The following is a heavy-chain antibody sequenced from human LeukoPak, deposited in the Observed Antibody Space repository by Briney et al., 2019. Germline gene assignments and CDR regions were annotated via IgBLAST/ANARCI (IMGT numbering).Heavy chain of an antibody. Sequence: GGSLRLSCAASGFTFSSYGMHWVRQAPGKGLEWVAVIWYGGSNKYYADSVKGRFTISRDNSKNTLYLQMNSLRAEDTAVYYCASASYCKGGSCYSVHWGQGTLVTVSS. CDR2: IWYGGSNK. CDR1: GFTFSSYG. CDR3: ASASYCKGGSCYSVH. J-gene: IGHJ4*02. D-gene: IGHD2-15*01. V-gene: IGHV3-33*01.